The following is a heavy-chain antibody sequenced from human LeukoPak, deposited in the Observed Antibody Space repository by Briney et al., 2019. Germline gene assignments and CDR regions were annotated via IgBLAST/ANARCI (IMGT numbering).Heavy chain of an antibody. V-gene: IGHV4-59*01. CDR1: GGSISSYY. J-gene: IGHJ4*02. CDR3: ARAPGYYDSSGYLTYYFDY. CDR2: IYYSGST. D-gene: IGHD3-22*01. Sequence: PSETLSLTCTVSGGSISSYYWSSIRQPPGKGLEWIGYIYYSGSTNYTRSLKSRVTISVDTSKTQFSLKLSSVTAADTAVYYCARAPGYYDSSGYLTYYFDYWGQGTLVTVSS.